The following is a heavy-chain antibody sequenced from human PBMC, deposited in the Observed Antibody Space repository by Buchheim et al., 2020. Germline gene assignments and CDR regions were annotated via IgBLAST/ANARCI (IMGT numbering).Heavy chain of an antibody. CDR1: GGSISSGSYY. CDR3: ARVAGELRYPYYQYYFDY. Sequence: QVQLQESGPGLVKPSQTLSLTCTVSGGSISSGSYYWSWIRQPAGKGLEWIGRIYTSGSTNYNPSLKSRVTISVDTSKNQFSLKLSSVTAADTAVYYCARVAGELRYPYYQYYFDYWGQGTL. CDR2: IYTSGST. J-gene: IGHJ4*02. D-gene: IGHD1-7*01. V-gene: IGHV4-61*02.